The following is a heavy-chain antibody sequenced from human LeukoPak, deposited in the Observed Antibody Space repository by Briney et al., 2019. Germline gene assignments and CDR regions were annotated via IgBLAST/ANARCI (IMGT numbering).Heavy chain of an antibody. CDR2: FYDSGST. CDR3: AREREYYYDSSGYYSDAFDI. CDR1: GGSITSYF. J-gene: IGHJ3*02. D-gene: IGHD3-22*01. Sequence: SETLSLTCAVSGGSITSYFWSWIRQPPGKGLEWIGYFYDSGSTKYNPSLKSRVTISVDTSKNQFSLKLNSMTAADTAVYYCAREREYYYDSSGYYSDAFDIWGQGTMVTVSS. V-gene: IGHV4-59*01.